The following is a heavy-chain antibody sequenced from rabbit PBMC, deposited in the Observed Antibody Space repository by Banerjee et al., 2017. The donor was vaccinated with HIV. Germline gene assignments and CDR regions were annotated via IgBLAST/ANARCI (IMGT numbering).Heavy chain of an antibody. CDR1: GFDLSSYA. Sequence: QEQLKETGGGLVQPGGSLTLSCKASGFDLSSYAMNWVRQAPGKGLEWIGYIDPVFGRTYYATWVNGRFTISSHNAQNTLYLQLNSLTAADTATYFCVRDLGSSGYHLWGPGTLVTVS. CDR3: VRDLGSSGYHL. CDR2: IDPVFGRT. D-gene: IGHD1-1*01. V-gene: IGHV1S47*01. J-gene: IGHJ4*01.